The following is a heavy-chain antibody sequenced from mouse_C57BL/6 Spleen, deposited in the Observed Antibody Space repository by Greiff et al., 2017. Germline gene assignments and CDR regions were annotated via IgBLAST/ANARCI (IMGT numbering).Heavy chain of an antibody. Sequence: EVQGVESGGDLVKPGGSLKLSCAASGFTFSSYGMSWVRQTPDKRLEWVATISSGGSYTYYPDSVKGRFTISRDNAKNTLYLQMSSLKSEDTAMYYCARPPYSNYEDWYFDVWGTGTTVTVSS. V-gene: IGHV5-6*01. CDR3: ARPPYSNYEDWYFDV. D-gene: IGHD2-5*01. J-gene: IGHJ1*03. CDR2: ISSGGSYT. CDR1: GFTFSSYG.